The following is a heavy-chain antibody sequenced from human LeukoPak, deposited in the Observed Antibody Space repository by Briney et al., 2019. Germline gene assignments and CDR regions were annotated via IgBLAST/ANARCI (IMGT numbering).Heavy chain of an antibody. CDR1: GFTFSDYY. D-gene: IGHD5-24*01. Sequence: GGSLRLSCAASGFTFSDYYMSWIRQAPGKGLEWVSYINSSGSTIYYADSVKGRFTISRDNAKNSLYLQMNSLRAEDTAVYYCARKRGPVETWVDYWGQGTLVTVSS. CDR3: ARKRGPVETWVDY. V-gene: IGHV3-11*01. CDR2: INSSGSTI. J-gene: IGHJ4*02.